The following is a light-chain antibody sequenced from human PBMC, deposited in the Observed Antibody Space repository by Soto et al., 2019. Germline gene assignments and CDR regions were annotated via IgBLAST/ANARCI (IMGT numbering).Light chain of an antibody. Sequence: DIQMTQSPSSLSASVGDRVTITCRASQSISNYLNWYQQKPGKAPKFLIYGASTLQSGVPSRFSGSGSGTDFTLTICSLQPEDFATYYCQQTYSTPTTFGQGTKLEIK. CDR3: QQTYSTPTT. CDR2: GAS. CDR1: QSISNY. V-gene: IGKV1-39*01. J-gene: IGKJ2*01.